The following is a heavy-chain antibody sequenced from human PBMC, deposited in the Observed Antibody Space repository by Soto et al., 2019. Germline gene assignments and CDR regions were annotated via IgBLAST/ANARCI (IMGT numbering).Heavy chain of an antibody. CDR2: INPSGDDI. Sequence: QVQLVQSGAEVKKPGASVQVSCKASGYISITYCMYWVRQAPGQGLEWMGRINPSGDDITYAQNFQGRITMSRDTSTNSLYREMSGLRSEDTAVYHCVSDGTATYTGFDYWGQGTLVTVSS. CDR1: GYISITYC. D-gene: IGHD3-16*01. CDR3: VSDGTATYTGFDY. V-gene: IGHV1-46*03. J-gene: IGHJ4*02.